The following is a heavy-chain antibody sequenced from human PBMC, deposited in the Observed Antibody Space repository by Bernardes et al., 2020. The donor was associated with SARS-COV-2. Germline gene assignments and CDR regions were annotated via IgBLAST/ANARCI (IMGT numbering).Heavy chain of an antibody. J-gene: IGHJ3*02. CDR3: ARQRGGQVDAFDI. Sequence: SETLSLTCTVSGGSISSSSYYWGWIRQPPGKGLEWIGSIYYSGSTYYNPSLKSRVTISVDTSKNQFSLKLSSVTAADTAVYYCARQRGGQVDAFDIWGQGTMVTVSS. V-gene: IGHV4-39*01. CDR1: GGSISSSSYY. CDR2: IYYSGST.